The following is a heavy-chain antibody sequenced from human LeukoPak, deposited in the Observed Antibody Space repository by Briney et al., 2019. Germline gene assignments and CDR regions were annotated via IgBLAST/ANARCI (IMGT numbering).Heavy chain of an antibody. CDR3: ARDRSTPDYFDY. V-gene: IGHV3-33*01. CDR2: IWYDGSNK. D-gene: IGHD2-15*01. Sequence: HWVRXXXGXGLEWVAVIWYDGSNKYYADSVKGRFTISRDNSKNTLYLQMNSLRAEDTAVYYCARDRSTPDYFDYWGQGTLVTVSS. J-gene: IGHJ4*02.